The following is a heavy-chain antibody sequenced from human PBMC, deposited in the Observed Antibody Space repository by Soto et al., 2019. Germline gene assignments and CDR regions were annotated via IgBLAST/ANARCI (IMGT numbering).Heavy chain of an antibody. Sequence: PSETLSLTCSVSGGSVSSASYYWSWIRQPPGKGLEWIGYIYYSGSTNYNPSLKSRVTVSIDASKNQFSLKLRSVTAADTAVYYCARVRSSGFDYWGQGTLVTVSS. D-gene: IGHD6-19*01. CDR2: IYYSGST. CDR1: GGSVSSASYY. CDR3: ARVRSSGFDY. V-gene: IGHV4-61*01. J-gene: IGHJ4*02.